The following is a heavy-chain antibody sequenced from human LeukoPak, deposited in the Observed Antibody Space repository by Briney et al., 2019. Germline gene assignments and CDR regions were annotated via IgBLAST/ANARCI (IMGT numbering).Heavy chain of an antibody. CDR2: MSPNSGDT. D-gene: IGHD7-27*01. V-gene: IGHV1-8*01. Sequence: GASVKVSCKASGYTFTSYDFNWVRQATGQRPGWMGWMSPNSGDTGYAQKFQDRVTMTRNTSISTAYMELSSLRSDDTAVYYCARGPPNWGYDYWGPGTLVTVSS. J-gene: IGHJ4*02. CDR1: GYTFTSYD. CDR3: ARGPPNWGYDY.